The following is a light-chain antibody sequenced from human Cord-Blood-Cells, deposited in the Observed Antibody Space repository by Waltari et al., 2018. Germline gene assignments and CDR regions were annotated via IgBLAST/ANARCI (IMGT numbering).Light chain of an antibody. CDR3: QAWDSSTVV. CDR1: KLGDKY. V-gene: IGLV3-1*01. J-gene: IGLJ2*01. Sequence: VSVSPGQTASITCSGDKLGDKYACWYQQKPGQSPVLVIYQDSKRPSGIPERFSGSNSGNTATLTISGTQAMDEADYYCQAWDSSTVVFGGGTKLTDL. CDR2: QDS.